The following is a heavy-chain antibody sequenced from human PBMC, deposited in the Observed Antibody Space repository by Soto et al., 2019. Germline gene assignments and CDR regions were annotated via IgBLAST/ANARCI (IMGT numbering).Heavy chain of an antibody. CDR3: APHVSCSGGSCQYDAFAI. D-gene: IGHD2-15*01. CDR2: IYSGGST. CDR1: GFTVSSNY. Sequence: GGSLRLSCAASGFTVSSNYMSWVRQAPGKGLEWVSVIYSGGSTYYADSVKGRFTISRDNSKNTLYLQMNSLGAEDTAAYYCAPHVSCSGGSCQYDAFAIRGQGTMVTVS. J-gene: IGHJ3*02. V-gene: IGHV3-53*01.